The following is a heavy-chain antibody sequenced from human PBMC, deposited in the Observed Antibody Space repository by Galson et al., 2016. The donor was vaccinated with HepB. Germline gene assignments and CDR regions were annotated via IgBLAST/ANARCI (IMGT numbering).Heavy chain of an antibody. D-gene: IGHD1-1*01. V-gene: IGHV3-33*01. CDR1: GFTFSSYG. Sequence: SLRLSCAASGFTFSSYGMHWVRQVPGKGLEWVAIIWYDGSHKFYLDSVKGRFTISRDNSKNTLYLQMDSLRLEDTALYYCARDPGTICHGINYHFDLWGQGSLVTVSS. CDR3: ARDPGTICHGINYHFDL. CDR2: IWYDGSHK. J-gene: IGHJ4*02.